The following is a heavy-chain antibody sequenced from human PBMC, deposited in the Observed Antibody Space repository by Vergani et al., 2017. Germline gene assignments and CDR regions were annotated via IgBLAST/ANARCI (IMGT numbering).Heavy chain of an antibody. J-gene: IGHJ4*02. CDR3: ARGPISRVRFLEWLLIY. CDR1: GFTFISYA. Sequence: QVQLVESGGGVVQPGRSLRLSCAASGFTFISYAMHWVRQAPGKGLEWVAVISYDGSNKYYADSVKGRFTISRDNAKNTLYRQMNSLRAEDTAVYYCARGPISRVRFLEWLLIYWGQGTLVTVSS. D-gene: IGHD3-3*01. V-gene: IGHV3-30-3*01. CDR2: ISYDGSNK.